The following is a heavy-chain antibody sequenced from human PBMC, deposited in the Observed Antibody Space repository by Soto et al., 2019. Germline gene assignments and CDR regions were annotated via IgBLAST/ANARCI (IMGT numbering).Heavy chain of an antibody. D-gene: IGHD5-12*01. CDR2: INTGNGNT. Sequence: QVQLVQSGAEVKKPGASVKVSCKASGITFSTYAIHWVRQAPGQSLEWMGWINTGNGNTRYSQNFQGRVTLTRDTSASTAYMDLSSLRSEDTSIYYCARAISGYVTWGQGTLVTVS. CDR3: ARAISGYVT. J-gene: IGHJ5*02. V-gene: IGHV1-3*04. CDR1: GITFSTYA.